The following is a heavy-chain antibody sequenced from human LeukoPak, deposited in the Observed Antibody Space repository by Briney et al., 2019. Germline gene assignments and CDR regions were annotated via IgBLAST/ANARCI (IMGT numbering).Heavy chain of an antibody. D-gene: IGHD3-22*01. V-gene: IGHV3-21*01. CDR1: GFTFSSYW. CDR3: ARVGVDYYDSSGYSTLPFDY. CDR2: ISSSSSYI. J-gene: IGHJ4*02. Sequence: GGSLRLSCAASGFTFSSYWMHWVRQAPGKGLEWVSSISSSSSYIYYADSVKGRFTISRDNAKNSLYLQMNSLRAEDTAVYYCARVGVDYYDSSGYSTLPFDYWGQGTLVTVSS.